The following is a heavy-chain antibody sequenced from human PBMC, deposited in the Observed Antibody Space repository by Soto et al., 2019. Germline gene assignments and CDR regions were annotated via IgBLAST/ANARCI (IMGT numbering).Heavy chain of an antibody. CDR2: IRSKTYGGTA. CDR3: SRLPPNKAVTILGGLNPFAY. D-gene: IGHD3-3*01. J-gene: IGHJ4*02. V-gene: IGHV3-49*03. CDR1: GFNFGDYA. Sequence: GGSLRLACTTSGFNFGDYAMIWFRQASGKGLEWVGHIRSKTYGGTAEYAASVKGRFFISRDDSKNIAYLQMNSLETEDTAVYYFSRLPPNKAVTILGGLNPFAYWGQGTLVTVSS.